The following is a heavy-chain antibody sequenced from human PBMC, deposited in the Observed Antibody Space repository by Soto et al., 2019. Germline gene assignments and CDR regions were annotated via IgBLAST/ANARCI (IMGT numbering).Heavy chain of an antibody. J-gene: IGHJ6*01. CDR3: AREGYCSGGCCSWGLGV. CDR1: GFAFSGYG. CDR2: IWFDGSDA. D-gene: IGHD2-15*01. Sequence: PEGCLRRSCAAAGFAFSGYGMHWVRQAPGKGLEWVAFIWFDGSDALYSDSVKGRFSITRDNSKNTLFLQLNSLRGDDTAVYYCAREGYCSGGCCSWGLGVWRQRTTFTACS. V-gene: IGHV3-33*01.